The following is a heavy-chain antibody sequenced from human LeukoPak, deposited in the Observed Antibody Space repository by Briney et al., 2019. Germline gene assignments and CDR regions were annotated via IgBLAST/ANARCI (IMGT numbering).Heavy chain of an antibody. D-gene: IGHD3-22*01. V-gene: IGHV3-33*01. J-gene: IGHJ4*02. CDR2: IGFDGSSK. CDR1: GFTFSNYG. CDR3: ARDYGSSGYYPFDLSDY. Sequence: GGSLRLSCAASGFTFSNYGIHWVPQPPGKGLDWVAVIGFDGSSKYYADSVKGRFTVSRDNSKSSVYLQMSSLRAEDTAVYYCARDYGSSGYYPFDLSDYWGQGTLVTVSS.